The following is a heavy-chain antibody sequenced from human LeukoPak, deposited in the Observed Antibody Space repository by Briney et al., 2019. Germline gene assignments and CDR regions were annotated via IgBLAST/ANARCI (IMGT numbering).Heavy chain of an antibody. CDR3: ARVPMGDSSGWY. CDR2: ISYDGSNK. J-gene: IGHJ2*01. Sequence: GGSLRLSCAASGFTFSSYGMHWVRQAPGKGLEWVAVISYDGSNKYYADSVKGRFTISRDNSENTLYPQMNSLRAEDTAVYYCARVPMGDSSGWY. D-gene: IGHD6-19*01. CDR1: GFTFSSYG. V-gene: IGHV3-30*03.